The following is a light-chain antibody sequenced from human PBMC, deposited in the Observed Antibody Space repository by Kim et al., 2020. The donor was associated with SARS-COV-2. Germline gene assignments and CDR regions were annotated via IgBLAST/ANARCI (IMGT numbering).Light chain of an antibody. CDR3: QQSHTFPYT. Sequence: DIQMTQSPSSLSASVGDRVTIACQASQDISDYLNWYRHQPGKAPKLLIFTASTLAIGVPSRFSGSGAGTHFSLTITSLQPEDIGTYYCQQSHTFPYTFGQGTKLEI. J-gene: IGKJ2*01. CDR1: QDISDY. CDR2: TAS. V-gene: IGKV1-33*01.